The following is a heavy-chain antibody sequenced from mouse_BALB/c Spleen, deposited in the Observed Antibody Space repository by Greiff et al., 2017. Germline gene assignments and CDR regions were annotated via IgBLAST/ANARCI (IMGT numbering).Heavy chain of an antibody. D-gene: IGHD2-1*01. J-gene: IGHJ2*01. CDR3: ARDGTHYFDY. CDR1: GYAFTNYL. CDR2: INPGSGGT. Sequence: VQLQQSGAELVRPGTSVKVSCKASGYAFTNYLIEWVKQRPGQGLEWIGVINPGSGGTNYNEKFKSKATLTVDTSSSTAYMQLSSLASEDSALYYCARDGTHYFDYWGQGTTLTVSS. V-gene: IGHV1-54*01.